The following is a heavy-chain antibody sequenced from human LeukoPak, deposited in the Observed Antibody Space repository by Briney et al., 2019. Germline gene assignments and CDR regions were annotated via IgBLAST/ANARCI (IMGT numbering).Heavy chain of an antibody. J-gene: IGHJ5*02. Sequence: SETLSLTCAVYGGSFSGYYWSWIRQPPGKGLEWIGEINHSGSTNYNPSLKSRVTISVDTSKNQFSLKLSSVTAADTAVYYCARPMVRGVTKYNWFDPWGQGTLVTVSS. D-gene: IGHD3-10*01. CDR3: ARPMVRGVTKYNWFDP. CDR1: GGSFSGYY. CDR2: INHSGST. V-gene: IGHV4-34*01.